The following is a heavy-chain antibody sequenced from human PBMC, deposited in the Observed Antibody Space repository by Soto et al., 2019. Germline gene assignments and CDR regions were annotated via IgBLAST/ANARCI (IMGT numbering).Heavy chain of an antibody. CDR3: AKPFVALQTYSFHY. V-gene: IGHV5-51*01. CDR2: IDPGDSDT. Sequence: PGESLKISCKGSGYSFTNYWIGWVRQMPGKGLEWMGIIDPGDSDTRYSPSFQGQVTISADKSISTAYLQWSSLRASDTAMYYCAKPFVALQTYSFHYWGKGTLVTVSS. J-gene: IGHJ4*01. D-gene: IGHD2-21*01. CDR1: GYSFTNYW.